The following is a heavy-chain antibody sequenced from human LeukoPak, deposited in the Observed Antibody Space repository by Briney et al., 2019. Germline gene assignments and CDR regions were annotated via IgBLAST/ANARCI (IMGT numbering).Heavy chain of an antibody. Sequence: GGSLRLSCAASGFTFSSYNMNWVRQAPGKGLEWVGRIKSKTDGGTTDYAAPVKGRFTISRDDSKNTLYLQMNSLKTEDTAVYYCGPKENYYYYMDVWGKGTTVTVSS. CDR3: GPKENYYYYMDV. V-gene: IGHV3-15*01. CDR1: GFTFSSYN. J-gene: IGHJ6*03. CDR2: IKSKTDGGTT.